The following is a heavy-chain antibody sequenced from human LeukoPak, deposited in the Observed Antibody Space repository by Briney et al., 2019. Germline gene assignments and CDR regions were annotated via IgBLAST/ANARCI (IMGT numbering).Heavy chain of an antibody. CDR2: INGDGNSI. CDR3: IRAYDY. V-gene: IGHV3-74*01. CDR1: GFTFSSYW. D-gene: IGHD3-3*02. Sequence: GGSLRPSCTASGFTFSSYWMHWVRQAPGKGLVWVSRINGDGNSITYADSVKGRFTISRDNAKNTLFLQMNSLRAEDTAVYYCIRAYDYWGQGTLVTVSS. J-gene: IGHJ4*02.